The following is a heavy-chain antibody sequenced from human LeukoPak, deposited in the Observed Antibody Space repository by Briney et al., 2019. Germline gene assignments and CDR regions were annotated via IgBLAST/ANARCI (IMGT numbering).Heavy chain of an antibody. Sequence: GGSLRLSCAASGFTFSRYEMNWVRQAPGKGLEWVSYISSSDRTIYYADSVKGRFTISRDNAKNSLYLQMNSLRAEDTAVYYCAREYSSSWYDGGDFGFDYWGQGTLVTVSS. CDR2: ISSSDRTI. CDR1: GFTFSRYE. V-gene: IGHV3-48*03. J-gene: IGHJ4*02. D-gene: IGHD6-13*01. CDR3: AREYSSSWYDGGDFGFDY.